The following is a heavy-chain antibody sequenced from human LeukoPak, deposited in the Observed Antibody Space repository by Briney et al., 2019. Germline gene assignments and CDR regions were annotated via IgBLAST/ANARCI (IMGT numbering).Heavy chain of an antibody. V-gene: IGHV3-74*01. D-gene: IGHD2-15*01. CDR3: ARRYCSGGSCYGAFDY. Sequence: GGSLRLSCAASGFTFSTYWMHWVRQAPGKGLVWVSRINSDGTSTSYADSVKGRFTISRDNAKNTLYLQINSLRAEDTAVYYCARRYCSGGSCYGAFDYWGQGTLVTVSS. J-gene: IGHJ4*02. CDR2: INSDGTST. CDR1: GFTFSTYW.